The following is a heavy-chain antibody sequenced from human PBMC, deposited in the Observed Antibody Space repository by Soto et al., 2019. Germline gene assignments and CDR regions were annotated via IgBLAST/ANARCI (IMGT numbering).Heavy chain of an antibody. CDR3: SSVGSGYYYPTFDY. J-gene: IGHJ4*02. CDR2: IVVGSGNT. CDR1: GFTFTSSA. V-gene: IGHV1-58*01. Sequence: SVKVSCKASGFTFTSSAVQWVRQARGQRLEWIGWIVVGSGNTNYAQKFQERVTITRDMSTSTAYMELSSLRSEDTAVYYCSSVGSGYYYPTFDYWGQGTLVPVSS. D-gene: IGHD3-22*01.